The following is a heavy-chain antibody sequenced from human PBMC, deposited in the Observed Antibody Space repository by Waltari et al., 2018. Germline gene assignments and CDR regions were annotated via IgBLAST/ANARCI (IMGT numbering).Heavy chain of an antibody. CDR3: AKGKIGQQLVRDFDY. V-gene: IGHV3-30*02. J-gene: IGHJ4*02. CDR1: GSIFSNYA. Sequence: VQLVESGGGVVQPGGSLGLSCAASGSIFSNYAMHWVRQAPGKGLEWSSFIRYDGSNEYYADSVKGRFTISRDNSKNTLYLQMNSLRAEDTAVYYCAKGKIGQQLVRDFDYWGQGTLVTVSS. D-gene: IGHD6-13*01. CDR2: IRYDGSNE.